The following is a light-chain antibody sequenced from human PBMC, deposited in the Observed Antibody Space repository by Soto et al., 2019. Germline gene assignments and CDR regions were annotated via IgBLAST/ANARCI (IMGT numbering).Light chain of an antibody. Sequence: QSALAQPASVSGSPGQSITISCTGTSSDVGSDNLVSWYQQHPGKAPKLMIYEGSKRPSGVSNRFSGSKSGNTASLTISELQAEDEADYYCCSYAGSSTAIFGGGTKVTVL. CDR1: SSDVGSDNL. J-gene: IGLJ2*01. CDR2: EGS. V-gene: IGLV2-23*01. CDR3: CSYAGSSTAI.